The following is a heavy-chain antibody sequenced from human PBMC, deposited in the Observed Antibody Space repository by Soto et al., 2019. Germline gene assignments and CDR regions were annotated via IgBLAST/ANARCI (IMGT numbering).Heavy chain of an antibody. D-gene: IGHD2-8*01. Sequence: GGSLRLSCAVSGFIFGDFAMHWVRQAPGKRLEWVAGISWNSDTVDYADFVKGRFSISRDNAKNYLYLQMNSLTTDDTALYYCAKDMRYRTTAVIFENWGHGNQVTVSS. CDR1: GFIFGDFA. V-gene: IGHV3-9*01. J-gene: IGHJ4*01. CDR2: ISWNSDTV. CDR3: AKDMRYRTTAVIFEN.